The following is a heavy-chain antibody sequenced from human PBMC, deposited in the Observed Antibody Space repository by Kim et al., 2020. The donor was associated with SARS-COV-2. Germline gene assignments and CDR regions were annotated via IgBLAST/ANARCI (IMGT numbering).Heavy chain of an antibody. D-gene: IGHD2-21*02. J-gene: IGHJ6*02. Sequence: GGSLRLSCVASGFIFRGYDMNWIRQAPGKGLEWVADISFDGGNSYYYYADSVKVRFTISRDNSKNTLYLEMNSLRAEDMSVYFCARIDCRGDCYYFYGMDVWGQGTSVTVSS. CDR3: ARIDCRGDCYYFYGMDV. CDR2: ISFDGGNSYY. V-gene: IGHV3-30-3*01. CDR1: GFIFRGYD.